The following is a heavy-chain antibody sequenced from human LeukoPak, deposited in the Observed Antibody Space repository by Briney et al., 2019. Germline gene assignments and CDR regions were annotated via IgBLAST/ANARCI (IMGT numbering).Heavy chain of an antibody. CDR1: GFTFSSYA. CDR3: AKDGVGDTTGGFDY. D-gene: IGHD1-26*01. Sequence: GGSLRLSCAASGFTFSSYAMHWVRQAPGKGLEWVAVISYDGSHKYYADSVKGRFTISRDNYNNTLYLQMNSLRAEDTALYYCAKDGVGDTTGGFDYWGQGTLVTVSS. V-gene: IGHV3-30*04. J-gene: IGHJ4*02. CDR2: ISYDGSHK.